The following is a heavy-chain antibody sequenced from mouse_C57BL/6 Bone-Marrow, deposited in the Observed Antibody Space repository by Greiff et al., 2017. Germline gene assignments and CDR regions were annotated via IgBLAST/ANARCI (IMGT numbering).Heavy chain of an antibody. CDR3: ARNGVGFYFDY. J-gene: IGHJ2*01. Sequence: EVQRVESGPGMVKPSQSLSLTCTVTGYSITSGYDWHWIRHFPGNKLEWMGYISYSGSTNYNPSLKSRISITHDTSKNHFFLKLNSVTTEDTATYYCARNGVGFYFDYWGQGTTLTVSS. CDR2: ISYSGST. V-gene: IGHV3-1*01. CDR1: GYSITSGYD.